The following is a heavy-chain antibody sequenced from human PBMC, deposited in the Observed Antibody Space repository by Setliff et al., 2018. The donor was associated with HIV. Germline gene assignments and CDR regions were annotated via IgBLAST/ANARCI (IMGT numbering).Heavy chain of an antibody. D-gene: IGHD2-15*01. CDR3: ATLWMRGGYFDT. Sequence: PGGSLRLSCVTSGFTFSKYVLSWVRQAPGKGPEWVSGVSGGSGRAYYTESVEGRFTMTRDNSKKTLYLEMNNLRAEDTAVYYCATLWMRGGYFDTWGQGTLVTVSS. CDR2: VSGGSGRA. J-gene: IGHJ4*02. CDR1: GFTFSKYV. V-gene: IGHV3-23*01.